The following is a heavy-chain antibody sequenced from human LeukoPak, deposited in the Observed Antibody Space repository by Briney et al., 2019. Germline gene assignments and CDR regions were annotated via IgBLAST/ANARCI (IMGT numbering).Heavy chain of an antibody. CDR2: IYYSGST. D-gene: IGHD2-2*01. J-gene: IGHJ6*03. Sequence: SETLSLTCTVSGGSISSYYWSWIRQPPGKGLEWIGYIYYSGSTNYNPSLKSRVTISVVTSKNQFSLKLSSVTAADTAVYYCARVSPAALSPYYYYYYMDVWGKGTTVTVSS. CDR1: GGSISSYY. V-gene: IGHV4-59*01. CDR3: ARVSPAALSPYYYYYYMDV.